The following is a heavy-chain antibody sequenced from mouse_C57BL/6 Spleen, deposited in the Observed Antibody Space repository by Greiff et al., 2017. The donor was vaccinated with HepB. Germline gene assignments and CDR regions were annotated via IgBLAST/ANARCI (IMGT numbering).Heavy chain of an antibody. V-gene: IGHV14-4*01. D-gene: IGHD2-4*01. CDR3: TTIELRLNY. CDR1: GFNIKDDY. J-gene: IGHJ2*01. Sequence: VQLQQSGAELVRPGASVKLSCTASGFNIKDDYMHWVKQRPEQGLEWIGWIDPENGDTEYASKFQGKATITADTSSNTAYLQLSSLTSEDTAVYYCTTIELRLNYWGQGTTLTVSS. CDR2: IDPENGDT.